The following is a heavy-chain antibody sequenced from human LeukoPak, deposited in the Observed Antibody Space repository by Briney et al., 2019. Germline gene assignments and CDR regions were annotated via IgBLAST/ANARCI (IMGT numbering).Heavy chain of an antibody. J-gene: IGHJ4*02. CDR2: IYTSGST. D-gene: IGHD6-19*01. CDR3: AREAVAGTLFDY. CDR1: GGFISSCY. Sequence: SETLSLTCTVSGGFISSCYWSWIRQPAGKGLEWIGRIYTSGSTNYNPSLKSRVTMSVDTSKNQFSLKLSSVTAADTAVYYCAREAVAGTLFDYWGQGTLVTVSS. V-gene: IGHV4-4*07.